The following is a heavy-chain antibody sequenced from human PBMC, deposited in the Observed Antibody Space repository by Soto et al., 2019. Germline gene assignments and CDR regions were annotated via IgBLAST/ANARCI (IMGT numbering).Heavy chain of an antibody. D-gene: IGHD6-6*01. J-gene: IGHJ4*02. CDR1: GFTFTTYA. Sequence: EVQLSESGGGLVQPGGSLRLSCAASGFTFTTYAMSWVRQAPGKGLEWVSAISGSAGSTYYADSVKGRFTISRDNSENTLSLQMNSLRAEDTAVYYCAKNWDTTFSSSSHWGQGTLVSVSS. CDR3: AKNWDTTFSSSSH. V-gene: IGHV3-23*01. CDR2: ISGSAGST.